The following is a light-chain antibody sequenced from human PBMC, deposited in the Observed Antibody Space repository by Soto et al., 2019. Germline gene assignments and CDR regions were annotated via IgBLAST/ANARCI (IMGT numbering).Light chain of an antibody. V-gene: IGKV2D-29*01. CDR3: TQRLQLPYP. J-gene: IGKJ2*01. CDR2: QVS. CDR1: QSLVHSDGKTY. Sequence: DIVVTQTPLPLSVTPGQPASISCKCGQSLVHSDGKTYLFWYLQKTGQTPQHLIYQVSNRFPGMPHRCNGSGSGTDSTLKISRMEAEGVVVYYCTQRLQLPYPFRQGTGLHIK.